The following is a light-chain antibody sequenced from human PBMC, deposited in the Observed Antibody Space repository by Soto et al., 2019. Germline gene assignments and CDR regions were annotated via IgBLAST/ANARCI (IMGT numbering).Light chain of an antibody. J-gene: IGKJ2*01. Sequence: DIQMTQSPSSLSVSVGDRVTITCRASQSITSYLNWYQQKPGKAPKLLIYAASTLQSGVPPRFSGSGSGTDFTLTISSLQPEDFATYYCQQNYNSLMYTFGQGTNLEIK. CDR2: AAS. CDR1: QSITSY. V-gene: IGKV1-39*01. CDR3: QQNYNSLMYT.